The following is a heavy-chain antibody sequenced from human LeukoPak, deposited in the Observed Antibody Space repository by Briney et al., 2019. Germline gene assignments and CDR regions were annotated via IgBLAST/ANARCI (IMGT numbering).Heavy chain of an antibody. V-gene: IGHV4-34*01. CDR1: GGSFSGYY. D-gene: IGHD2-15*01. CDR3: ASHWEVVAAGWFDP. J-gene: IGHJ5*02. Sequence: SETLSLTCAVYGGSFSGYYWSWIRQPPGKGREGIGEINHSGSTNYNPSLKSRVTISVDTSKNQFSLKLSSVTAADTAVYYCASHWEVVAAGWFDPLGPGNPGHRLL. CDR2: INHSGST.